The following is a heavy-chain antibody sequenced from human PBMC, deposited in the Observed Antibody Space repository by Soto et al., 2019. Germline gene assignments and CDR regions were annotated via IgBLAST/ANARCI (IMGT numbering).Heavy chain of an antibody. V-gene: IGHV1-69*01. CDR1: GGTFGDYG. D-gene: IGHD3-10*01. J-gene: IGHJ6*02. CDR2: ILPVFHTP. CDR3: ESDGGEGGMDV. Sequence: QMHLVQSGPEVRKPGSSVKVSCKASGGTFGDYGIDWVRQAPGHGLEWMGGILPVFHTPRNARKFEGRVSLNVDVVTNTAFMDLTSLLHEDTATYYCESDGGEGGMDVWGQGTTVIVS.